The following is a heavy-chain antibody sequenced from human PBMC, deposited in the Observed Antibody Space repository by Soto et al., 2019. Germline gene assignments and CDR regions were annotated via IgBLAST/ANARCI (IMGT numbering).Heavy chain of an antibody. CDR3: ARDSEGDFWSGYYLRAYYFDY. CDR1: GYTFTSYG. Sequence: QVQLVQSGAEVKKPGASVKVSCKASGYTFTSYGISWVRQAPGQGLEWMGWISAYNGNTNYAQKLQGRVTMTTDTSTSTAYMELRSLRCDDTAVYYCARDSEGDFWSGYYLRAYYFDYWGQGTLVTVSS. V-gene: IGHV1-18*04. CDR2: ISAYNGNT. J-gene: IGHJ4*02. D-gene: IGHD3-3*01.